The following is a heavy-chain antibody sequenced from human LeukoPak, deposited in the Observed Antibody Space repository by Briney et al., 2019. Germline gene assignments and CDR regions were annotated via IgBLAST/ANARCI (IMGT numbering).Heavy chain of an antibody. J-gene: IGHJ4*02. CDR3: AKGISIYSYFDN. CDR2: ISASGGST. V-gene: IGHV3-23*01. CDR1: GFTFSSYA. D-gene: IGHD3-16*02. Sequence: GGSLRLSCAASGFTFSSYAMSWVRQAPGKGLEWISVISASGGSTYYADSVKGRFTISRDNSKNTLHLQMNSLRAEDTAVYYCAKGISIYSYFDNWGQGTLVTVSS.